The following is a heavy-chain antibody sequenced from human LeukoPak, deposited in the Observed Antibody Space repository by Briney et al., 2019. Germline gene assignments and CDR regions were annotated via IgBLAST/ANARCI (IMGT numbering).Heavy chain of an antibody. V-gene: IGHV3-23*01. D-gene: IGHD5-18*01. Sequence: GSLRLSCEASGFTFSSAAMTWVRQAPGKGLQWVSLISNSGANTYYADSVKGRFTISRDDSKNTLYLLMDSLRAEDTAVYYCAKDIQAANWGQGTLVTVSS. CDR2: ISNSGANT. CDR1: GFTFSSAA. CDR3: AKDIQAAN. J-gene: IGHJ4*02.